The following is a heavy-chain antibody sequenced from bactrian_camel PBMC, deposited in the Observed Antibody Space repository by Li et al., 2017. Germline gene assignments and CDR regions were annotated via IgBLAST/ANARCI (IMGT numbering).Heavy chain of an antibody. J-gene: IGHJ4*01. D-gene: IGHD7*01. V-gene: IGHV3S53*01. CDR2: IAGDGRT. Sequence: VQLVESGGDSVQAGGSLRLSCAASGRNYVKWCMAWFRRLPGQEREGVAAIAGDGRTNYADSVKGRFAVSRDNAKGMVYLQMNSLQSGDTARYYCATGGSWFEYWGQGTQVTVS. CDR3: ATGGSWFEY. CDR1: GRNYVKWC.